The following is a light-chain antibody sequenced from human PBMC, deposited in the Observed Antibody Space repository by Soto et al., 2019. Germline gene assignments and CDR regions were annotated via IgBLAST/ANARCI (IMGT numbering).Light chain of an antibody. CDR3: QQANSFPAT. V-gene: IGKV1-9*01. Sequence: IQLTQSPSSLSASIGDRVTITCRAGQGISTYLAWYQQKPRKAPKLLIYAASTLQSGVPSRFSGSESGTDFTLTISSLQPEDYATYYCQQANSFPATFGGGTKVDIK. J-gene: IGKJ4*01. CDR1: QGISTY. CDR2: AAS.